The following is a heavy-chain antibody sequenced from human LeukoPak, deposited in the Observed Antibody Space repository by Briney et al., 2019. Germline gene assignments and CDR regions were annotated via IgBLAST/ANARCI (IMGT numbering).Heavy chain of an antibody. J-gene: IGHJ5*02. V-gene: IGHV3-11*01. CDR2: ISSSGGTI. Sequence: PGGSLRLSCAASGFTFSDYYMSWIRQAPGKGLEWISYISSSGGTIYYADSVKGRFTIYRDIPKNSLYLKMNSLRAEDTAVYYCARGKDYYYDSSGYYYGWFDPWGQGTLVTVSS. D-gene: IGHD3-22*01. CDR1: GFTFSDYY. CDR3: ARGKDYYYDSSGYYYGWFDP.